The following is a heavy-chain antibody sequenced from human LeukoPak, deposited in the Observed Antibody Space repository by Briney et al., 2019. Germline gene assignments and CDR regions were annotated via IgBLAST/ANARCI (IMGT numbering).Heavy chain of an antibody. CDR3: ARLEDYVLEY. CDR1: GVSIGTYY. J-gene: IGHJ4*02. Sequence: SETLSRTCSVSGVSIGTYYWGWVRQPPGNGLEGIGYIDYRGTTSYNPSLKSRVTISVDTSNNQFFLNLMSATAADTAVYYCARLEDYVLEYWGLGTLVTVSS. D-gene: IGHD4-17*01. CDR2: IDYRGTT. V-gene: IGHV4-59*08.